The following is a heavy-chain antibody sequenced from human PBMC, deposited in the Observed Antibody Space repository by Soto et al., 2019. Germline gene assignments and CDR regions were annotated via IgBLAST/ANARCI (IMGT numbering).Heavy chain of an antibody. J-gene: IGHJ4*02. CDR2: SYHGGST. V-gene: IGHV4-4*03. Sequence: PETLSLTCSVSGASMNNDDWWTWVRQPPGKGLEWIGESYHGGSTNYNPSLKSRVTISLDTSKNQFSLKLTSVTAADTAVYYCARDHLYSSTWGFDFWGQGIPVTVSS. CDR3: ARDHLYSSTWGFDF. CDR1: GASMNNDDW. D-gene: IGHD2-2*01.